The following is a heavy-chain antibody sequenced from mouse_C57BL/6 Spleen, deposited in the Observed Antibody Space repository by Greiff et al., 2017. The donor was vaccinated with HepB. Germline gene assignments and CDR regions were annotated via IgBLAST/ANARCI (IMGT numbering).Heavy chain of an antibody. CDR3: AKVDDDYYYNDY. J-gene: IGHJ2*01. D-gene: IGHD2-3*01. CDR2: IYPGDGDT. Sequence: QVQLQQSGPELVKPGASVKISCKASGYAFSSSWMNWVKQRPGKGLEWIGRIYPGDGDTNYNVKFKGKAPMTADKSSSTAYMQLRSLTSADSAVYFCAKVDDDYYYNDYWCQGTTLPVSS. CDR1: GYAFSSSW. V-gene: IGHV1-82*01.